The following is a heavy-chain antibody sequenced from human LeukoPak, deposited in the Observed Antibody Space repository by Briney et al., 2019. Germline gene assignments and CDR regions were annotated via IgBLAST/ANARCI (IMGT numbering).Heavy chain of an antibody. CDR3: ARGGDTISHFDY. D-gene: IGHD3-9*01. J-gene: IGHJ4*02. CDR1: GFTFSSYE. Sequence: GGSLRLSCAASGFTFSSYEMNWVRQAPRKGLEWVSYISSSGSTIYYADSVKGRFTISRDNAKNSLYLQMNSLRAEDTAVYYCARGGDTISHFDYWGQGTLVTVSS. V-gene: IGHV3-48*03. CDR2: ISSSGSTI.